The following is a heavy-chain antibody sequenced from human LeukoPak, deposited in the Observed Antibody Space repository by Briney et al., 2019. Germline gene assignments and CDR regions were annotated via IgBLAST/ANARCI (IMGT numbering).Heavy chain of an antibody. CDR3: ARARRYQLPNWFDP. D-gene: IGHD2-2*01. CDR2: ISAYNGNT. J-gene: IGHJ5*02. Sequence: GASVKVSCTASGYTFTSYGISWVRQAPGQGLEWMGWISAYNGNTNYAQKLQGRVTMTTDTSTSTAYMELRSLRSDDTAVYYCARARRYQLPNWFDPWGQGTLVTVSS. CDR1: GYTFTSYG. V-gene: IGHV1-18*01.